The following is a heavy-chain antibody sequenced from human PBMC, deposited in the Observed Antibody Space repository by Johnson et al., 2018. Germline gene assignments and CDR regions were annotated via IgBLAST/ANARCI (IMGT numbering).Heavy chain of an antibody. CDR3: ARVSGYYTGYFDA. CDR1: GFTFSDHS. J-gene: IGHJ4*02. V-gene: IGHV3-30*14. CDR2: ISHDGTYD. D-gene: IGHD3-3*01. Sequence: QVQLVQSGGGVVQPGRSLRLSCAASGFTFSDHSMHWVRQAPGKGLEWLSVISHDGTYDSYADSVKGRFTISRDNSKNTLYLQMNSLRAKETAVYFCARVSGYYTGYFDAWGLGTLVAVSA.